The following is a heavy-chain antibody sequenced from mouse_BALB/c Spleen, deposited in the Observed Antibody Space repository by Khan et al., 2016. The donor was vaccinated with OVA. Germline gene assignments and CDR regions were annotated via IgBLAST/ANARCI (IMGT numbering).Heavy chain of an antibody. J-gene: IGHJ4*01. V-gene: IGHV2-6-1*01. CDR2: IWSDGTT. CDR1: GFSLTNYG. Sequence: QMQLEESGPGLVAPSQSLSITCTISGFSLTNYGIHWVRQPPGKGLEWLVLIWSDGTTTYNSALKSRLSISKDNSKSQVFLKMNSLQTDDTAMYYCARQPYYHYYLMDYWGQGTSVTVSS. D-gene: IGHD2-10*01. CDR3: ARQPYYHYYLMDY.